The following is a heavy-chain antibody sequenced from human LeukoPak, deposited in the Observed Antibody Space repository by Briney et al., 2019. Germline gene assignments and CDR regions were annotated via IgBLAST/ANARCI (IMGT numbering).Heavy chain of an antibody. V-gene: IGHV3-15*01. CDR3: VTEFYGSYNF. D-gene: IGHD1-26*01. CDR1: GFTFSDAW. CDR2: IKSKTDGGTT. J-gene: IGHJ4*02. Sequence: PGGSLRLSCAASGFTFSDAWMSWVRQAPGKGLEWVGHIKSKTDGGTTDYPAPVKDRFTISRDDSRNTLYLQMNSLKTEDTAVYYCVTEFYGSYNFWGRGILATVSS.